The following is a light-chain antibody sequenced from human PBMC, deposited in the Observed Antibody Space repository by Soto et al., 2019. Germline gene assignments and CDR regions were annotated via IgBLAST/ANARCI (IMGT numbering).Light chain of an antibody. CDR1: SSDVGSYNL. CDR2: EGT. Sequence: QSVLTQPASVSGSPGQSITISCAGTSSDVGSYNLVSWYQQHPGQAPKLMIYEGTKRPSGVSNRFSGSKSGNTASLTISGLQAEDEADYYCCSYAGSSTFVFGTGTKGTVL. CDR3: CSYAGSSTFV. J-gene: IGLJ1*01. V-gene: IGLV2-23*03.